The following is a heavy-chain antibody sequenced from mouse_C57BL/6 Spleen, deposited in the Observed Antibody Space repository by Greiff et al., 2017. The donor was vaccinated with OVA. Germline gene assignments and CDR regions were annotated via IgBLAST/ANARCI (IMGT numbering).Heavy chain of an antibody. CDR1: GYTFTDYY. Sequence: VQLQQSGPELVKPGASVKISCKASGYTFTDYYMNWVKQSHGKSLEWIGDINPNNGGTSYNQKFKGKATLTVDKSSSTAYMELRSLTSEDSAVYYCARRVSEAYYSNFYAMDYWGQGTSVTVSS. CDR2: INPNNGGT. D-gene: IGHD2-5*01. V-gene: IGHV1-26*01. J-gene: IGHJ4*01. CDR3: ARRVSEAYYSNFYAMDY.